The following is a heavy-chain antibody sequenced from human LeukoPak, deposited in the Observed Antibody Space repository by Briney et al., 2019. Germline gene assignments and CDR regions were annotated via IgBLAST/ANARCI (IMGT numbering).Heavy chain of an antibody. Sequence: GGSLRPSCAASGFTFSSYSMNWVRQAPGKGLEWVSSISSSSSYIYYADSVKGRFTISRDNSKNTLYLQMNSLRAEDTAVYYCAKDGPSPYYYYGMDVWGQGTTVTVSS. CDR2: ISSSSSYI. CDR1: GFTFSSYS. J-gene: IGHJ6*02. V-gene: IGHV3-21*01. CDR3: AKDGPSPYYYYGMDV.